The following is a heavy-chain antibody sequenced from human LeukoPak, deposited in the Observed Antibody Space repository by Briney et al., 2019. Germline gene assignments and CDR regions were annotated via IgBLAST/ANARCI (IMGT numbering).Heavy chain of an antibody. D-gene: IGHD5-12*01. Sequence: WASVKVSCKASGYTFTSYGISWVRQAPGRGLEWMGGIIPIFGTANYAQKFQGRVTITADESTSTAYMELSSLRSEDTAVYYCARALIRGYRGSEYWGQGTLVTVSS. CDR1: GYTFTSYG. CDR3: ARALIRGYRGSEY. V-gene: IGHV1-69*13. J-gene: IGHJ4*02. CDR2: IIPIFGTA.